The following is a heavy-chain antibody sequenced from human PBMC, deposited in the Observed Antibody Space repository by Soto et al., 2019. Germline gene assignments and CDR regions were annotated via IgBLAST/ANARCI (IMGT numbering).Heavy chain of an antibody. CDR1: GFTFSSYA. V-gene: IGHV3-23*01. J-gene: IGHJ4*02. D-gene: IGHD1-26*01. Sequence: PGGSLRLSCAASGFTFSSYAMSWVRQAPGKGLEWVSAISGSGGSTYYADSVKGRFTISRDNSKNTLYLQMNSLRAEDTAVYYCAKPSYSGSYYSFDYWGQGTLVTSPQ. CDR3: AKPSYSGSYYSFDY. CDR2: ISGSGGST.